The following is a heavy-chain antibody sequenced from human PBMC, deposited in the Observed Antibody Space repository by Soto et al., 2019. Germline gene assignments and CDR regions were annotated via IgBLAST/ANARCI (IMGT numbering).Heavy chain of an antibody. Sequence: TVSLTGTVSGGSISSENDRWTGIRQSAGEGLEWIGYIYYIGSSFYNASFKSRVTISVETSKNQFSLQLSSVTAADTAVYLCASEDDGAGRDHDGFDVWGQGTPVTVSS. V-gene: IGHV4-30-4*01. CDR3: ASEDDGAGRDHDGFDV. CDR2: IYYIGSS. CDR1: GGSISSENDR. J-gene: IGHJ6*02. D-gene: IGHD1-26*01.